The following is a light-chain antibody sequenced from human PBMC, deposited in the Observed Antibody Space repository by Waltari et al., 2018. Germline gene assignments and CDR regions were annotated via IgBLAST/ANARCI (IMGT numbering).Light chain of an antibody. V-gene: IGLV2-14*01. CDR3: SSYTSIKTPYVV. Sequence: QSALTQPASVSGSPGQSITISCTGTTRDVGRYNYVSWYQCNPGKAPVLIIYEVTNRPSGCSDRFSGSKSGNTASLSISGLQPEDEADYYCSSYTSIKTPYVVFGGGTKVTVL. J-gene: IGLJ2*01. CDR2: EVT. CDR1: TRDVGRYNY.